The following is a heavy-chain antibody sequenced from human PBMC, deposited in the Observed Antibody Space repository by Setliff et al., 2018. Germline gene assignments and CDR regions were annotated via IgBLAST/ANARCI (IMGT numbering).Heavy chain of an antibody. CDR3: ASTRREGSPRWYFDL. J-gene: IGHJ2*01. Sequence: PSETLSLTCTVSGDSMSSAKYYWSWIRQSAGKGLECIGRIYTDGSTNYNPSLKSRVTISVDTSKNQFSLKLSSVTAADTAVYYCASTRREGSPRWYFDLWGRGTLVTVSS. V-gene: IGHV4-61*02. CDR2: IYTDGST. D-gene: IGHD1-26*01. CDR1: GDSMSSAKYY.